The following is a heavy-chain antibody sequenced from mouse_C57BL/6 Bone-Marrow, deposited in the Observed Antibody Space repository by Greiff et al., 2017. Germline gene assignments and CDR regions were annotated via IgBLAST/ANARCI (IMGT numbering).Heavy chain of an antibody. CDR2: ILPGSGST. J-gene: IGHJ2*01. V-gene: IGHV1-9*01. Sequence: VQLQQSGAELMKPGASVKLSCKATGYTFTGYWIEWVKQRPGHGLEWIGEILPGSGSTNYNQKFKGKATLTVDTSSSTAYMQLSSLTSEDSAVYYCASGWLLRVWGEGTTLTVSS. CDR3: ASGWLLRV. CDR1: GYTFTGYW. D-gene: IGHD2-3*01.